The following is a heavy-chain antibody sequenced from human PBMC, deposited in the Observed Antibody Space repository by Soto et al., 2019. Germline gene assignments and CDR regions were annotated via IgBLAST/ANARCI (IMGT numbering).Heavy chain of an antibody. D-gene: IGHD2-15*01. J-gene: IGHJ4*02. Sequence: ASETLSLTCTVSGGSISSYYWSWIRQPPGKGPGWIGYIYYSGSTNYNPSLKSRVTISVDTSKNQFSLKLSSVTAADTAVYYCARIHDLGYCSGGSCYLHYYFDYWGQGTLVTVSS. CDR1: GGSISSYY. CDR2: IYYSGST. CDR3: ARIHDLGYCSGGSCYLHYYFDY. V-gene: IGHV4-59*01.